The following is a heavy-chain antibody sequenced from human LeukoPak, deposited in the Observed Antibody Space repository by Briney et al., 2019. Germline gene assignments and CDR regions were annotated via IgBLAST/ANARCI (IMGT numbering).Heavy chain of an antibody. D-gene: IGHD3-16*01. Sequence: SETLSLTCTVSGGSISSYYWGWIRQPPGKGLEWIGSIYHSGSTYYNPSLKSRVTISVDTSKNQFSLKLSSVTAADTAVYYCARDRGEGTDYWGQGTLVTVSS. J-gene: IGHJ4*02. CDR2: IYHSGST. V-gene: IGHV4-38-2*02. CDR3: ARDRGEGTDY. CDR1: GGSISSYY.